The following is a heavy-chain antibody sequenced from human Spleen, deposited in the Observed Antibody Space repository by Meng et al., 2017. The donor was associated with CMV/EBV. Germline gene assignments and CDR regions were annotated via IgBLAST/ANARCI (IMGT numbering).Heavy chain of an antibody. D-gene: IGHD6-13*01. J-gene: IGHJ4*02. Sequence: GESLKISCAGSGFTLSSYWMSWVRQAPGKGLEWVANIKEDGSEKYYANSVKGRFTISRDNAKNSLYMQMNSLRAEDMALYYCEKDRYSRSWYYFDYWGQGTLVTVSS. CDR3: EKDRYSRSWYYFDY. CDR2: IKEDGSEK. CDR1: GFTLSSYW. V-gene: IGHV3-7*03.